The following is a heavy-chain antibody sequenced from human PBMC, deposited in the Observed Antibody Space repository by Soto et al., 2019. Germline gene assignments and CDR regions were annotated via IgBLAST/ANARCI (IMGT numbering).Heavy chain of an antibody. Sequence: SVKVSCKASGGTFSSYAISWVRQAPGQGLEWMGGIIPIFGTANYAQKFQGRVTITADESTSTAYMELSSLRSEDTAVYYCARDPGYYGSASYSQGAFDIWGQGTMVTVSS. V-gene: IGHV1-69*13. CDR3: ARDPGYYGSASYSQGAFDI. CDR1: GGTFSSYA. J-gene: IGHJ3*02. CDR2: IIPIFGTA. D-gene: IGHD3-10*01.